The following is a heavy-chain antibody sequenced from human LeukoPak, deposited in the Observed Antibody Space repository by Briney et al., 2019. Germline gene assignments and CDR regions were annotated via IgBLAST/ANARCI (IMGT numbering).Heavy chain of an antibody. CDR3: AKGRQLYDS. J-gene: IGHJ5*01. CDR2: ISGSGGTI. V-gene: IGHV3-23*01. Sequence: PGGSLRLSCAASGFTFSSYAMSWVRQAPGKGLEWVSSISGSGGTIDYADSAKGRFTISRDNSKNTVYLQMNSLRAEDTAIYYCAKGRQLYDSWGQGSLVTVCS. D-gene: IGHD6-13*01. CDR1: GFTFSSYA.